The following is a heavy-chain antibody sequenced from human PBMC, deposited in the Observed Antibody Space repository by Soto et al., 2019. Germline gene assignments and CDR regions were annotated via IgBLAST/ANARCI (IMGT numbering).Heavy chain of an antibody. CDR1: SGSINSFY. Sequence: SETLSLTCTVSSGSINSFYWAWIRQPAGKGLEWIGRIHSSGTTNYNPSLSGRVTMSVDPSKNQFSLRLTSVTAADTAVYYCARDRIIGTSYSDYWRQGILATVSS. CDR3: ARDRIIGTSYSDY. J-gene: IGHJ4*02. CDR2: IHSSGTT. V-gene: IGHV4-4*07. D-gene: IGHD1-7*01.